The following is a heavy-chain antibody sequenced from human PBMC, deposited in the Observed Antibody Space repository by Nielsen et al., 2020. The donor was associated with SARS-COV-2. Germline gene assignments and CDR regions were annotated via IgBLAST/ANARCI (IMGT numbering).Heavy chain of an antibody. D-gene: IGHD4-23*01. J-gene: IGHJ4*02. CDR3: AREGDYGGNSGGLDY. CDR2: IWYDGSNK. Sequence: SCAASGFTFSSYGMHWVRQAPGKGLEWVAVIWYDGSNKYYADSVKGRFTISRDNSKNTLYLQMNSLRAEDTAVYYCAREGDYGGNSGGLDYWGQGTLVTVSS. V-gene: IGHV3-33*01. CDR1: GFTFSSYG.